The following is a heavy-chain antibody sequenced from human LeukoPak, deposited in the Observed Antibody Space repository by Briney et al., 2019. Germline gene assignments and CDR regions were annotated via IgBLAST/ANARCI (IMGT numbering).Heavy chain of an antibody. V-gene: IGHV4-30-2*01. CDR3: ARSHTRTSGFPNGVWFDP. J-gene: IGHJ5*02. CDR2: IYHSGST. CDR1: GGSISSGGYS. Sequence: PSQTLSLTCAVSGGSISSGGYSWSWIRQPPGKGLEWIGYIYHSGSTYYNPSLKSRVTISVDRSKNQFSLKLSSVTAADTAVYYCARSHTRTSGFPNGVWFDPWGQGTLVTVSS. D-gene: IGHD3-22*01.